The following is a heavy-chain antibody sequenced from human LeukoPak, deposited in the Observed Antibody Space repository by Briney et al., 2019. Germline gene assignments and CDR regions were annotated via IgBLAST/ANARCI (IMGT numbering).Heavy chain of an antibody. CDR1: GFTFSSYG. D-gene: IGHD7-27*01. CDR3: AKHWGYSFLYFDL. V-gene: IGHV3-33*06. Sequence: GKSLRLSCAASGFTFSSYGMHWVRQAPGKGLEGVAVIWYDGRNKHYADSVKGRFTISRDNARNTLFLQMNSLRAEDTAVYYCAKHWGYSFLYFDLWGRGTLVTVSS. CDR2: IWYDGRNK. J-gene: IGHJ2*01.